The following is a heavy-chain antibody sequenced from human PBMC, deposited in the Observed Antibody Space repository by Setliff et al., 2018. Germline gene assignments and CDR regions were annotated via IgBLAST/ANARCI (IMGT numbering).Heavy chain of an antibody. D-gene: IGHD1-26*01. Sequence: ASVKVSCKASGGTFSSYDISWVRQAPGQGLEWMGRIIPIFGTANYAQNFQGRVTITRDTSASTAYMELSSLTSEDTAIYYCARGDVYSGSYYHFDYWGQGTLVTVSS. CDR3: ARGDVYSGSYYHFDY. J-gene: IGHJ4*02. CDR2: IIPIFGTA. CDR1: GGTFSSYD. V-gene: IGHV1-69*05.